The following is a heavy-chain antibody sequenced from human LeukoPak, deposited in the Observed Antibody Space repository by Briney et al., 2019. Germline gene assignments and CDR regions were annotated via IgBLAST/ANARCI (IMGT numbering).Heavy chain of an antibody. CDR3: ARDRPDSGYDFGVDY. Sequence: GGSLRLSCAASGFTFSSYWMSWVRQAPGEGLEWVAKINQDGTEKAYVDSVRGRFTISRDNAKNSLFLQMNSLRAEDTAVYYCARDRPDSGYDFGVDYWGQGTLVTVSS. CDR1: GFTFSSYW. D-gene: IGHD5-12*01. V-gene: IGHV3-7*03. CDR2: INQDGTEK. J-gene: IGHJ4*02.